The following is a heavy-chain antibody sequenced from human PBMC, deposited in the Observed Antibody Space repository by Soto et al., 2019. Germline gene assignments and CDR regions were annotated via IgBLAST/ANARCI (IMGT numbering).Heavy chain of an antibody. J-gene: IGHJ4*02. CDR1: GGSISSGGYY. CDR3: ARGIVEMATIGGYFDY. V-gene: IGHV4-31*03. Sequence: QVQLQESGPGLVKPSQTLSLTCTVSGGSISSGGYYWSWIRQHPGKGREWIGYIYYSGSTYYNPSLKSRVTISVDTSKNQFSLKLSSVTAADTAVYYCARGIVEMATIGGYFDYWGQGTLVTVSS. D-gene: IGHD5-12*01. CDR2: IYYSGST.